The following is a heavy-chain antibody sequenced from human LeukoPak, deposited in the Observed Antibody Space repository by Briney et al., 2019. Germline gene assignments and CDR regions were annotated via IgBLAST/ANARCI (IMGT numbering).Heavy chain of an antibody. Sequence: GGSLRLSCAASGFTLSNYNMNWVRQAPGKGLEWVSSISGSSTYIYYADSVKGRFTISRDNAKNSLYLQMNSLRAEDTAVYYCARAPYDILTGYSPYYFDYWGQGTLATVSS. CDR2: ISGSSTYI. D-gene: IGHD3-9*01. J-gene: IGHJ4*02. V-gene: IGHV3-21*06. CDR3: ARAPYDILTGYSPYYFDY. CDR1: GFTLSNYN.